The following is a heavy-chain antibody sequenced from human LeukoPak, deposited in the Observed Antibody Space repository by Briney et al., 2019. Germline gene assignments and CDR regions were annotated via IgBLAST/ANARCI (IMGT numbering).Heavy chain of an antibody. V-gene: IGHV3-48*01. CDR2: ISSSSKTI. Sequence: PGGSLRLSCAASGFTFSYYSMNWVRQAPGRGLEWVSYISSSSKTIYYADSVKGRFTISRDNAKKSLDLQMNSLRAEDTAVYYCAKDQRPDSSGYTPYWDYWGQGTLVTVSS. D-gene: IGHD3-22*01. J-gene: IGHJ4*02. CDR3: AKDQRPDSSGYTPYWDY. CDR1: GFTFSYYS.